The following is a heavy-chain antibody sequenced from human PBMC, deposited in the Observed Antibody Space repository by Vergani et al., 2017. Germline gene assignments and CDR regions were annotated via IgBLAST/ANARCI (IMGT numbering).Heavy chain of an antibody. Sequence: QVQLQESGPGLVKPSQTLSLTCTVSGGSISSGDYYWTWIRHPPGKGLEWIGYISYSGPTYYNPSLKRRVTMSVDTSKNQFSLKLSSVTAADTAVYYCAREEAYYYDSGSYWGEGTLVTVSS. D-gene: IGHD3-22*01. J-gene: IGHJ4*02. CDR3: AREEAYYYDSGSY. CDR1: GGSISSGDYY. CDR2: ISYSGPT. V-gene: IGHV4-30-4*08.